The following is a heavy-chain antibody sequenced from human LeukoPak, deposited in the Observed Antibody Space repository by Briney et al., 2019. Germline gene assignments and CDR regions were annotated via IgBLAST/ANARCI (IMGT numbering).Heavy chain of an antibody. CDR3: ARAVLWFGESPFDY. V-gene: IGHV1-2*02. CDR1: GYTFTGHY. CDR2: INPNSGGT. Sequence: ASVKVSCKASGYTFTGHYMHWVRQAPGQGLEWMGWINPNSGGTNYAQKFQGRVTMTRDTSISTAYMELSRLRSDDTAVYYCARAVLWFGESPFDYWGQGTLVTVSS. J-gene: IGHJ4*02. D-gene: IGHD3-10*01.